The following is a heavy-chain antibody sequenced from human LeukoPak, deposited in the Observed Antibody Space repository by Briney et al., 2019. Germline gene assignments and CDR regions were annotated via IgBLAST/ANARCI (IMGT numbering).Heavy chain of an antibody. CDR3: ARGERDFDY. CDR1: GLSFGDSA. Sequence: PGGSLRLSCRVSGLSFGDSAVTWVRQAPGKGLEWVGCTRSKGYRGSTDYAASVKGRFIISRDESESIAYLQMDSLRTEDTAMYYCARGERDFDYWGQGTLVTVSS. CDR2: TRSKGYRGST. J-gene: IGHJ4*02. V-gene: IGHV3-49*04. D-gene: IGHD3-16*01.